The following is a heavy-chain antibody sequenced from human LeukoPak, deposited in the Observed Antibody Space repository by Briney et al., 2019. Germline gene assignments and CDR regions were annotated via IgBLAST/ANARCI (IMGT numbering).Heavy chain of an antibody. D-gene: IGHD2-2*01. V-gene: IGHV3-48*03. Sequence: GGSLRLSCAASGFTFNNYAMNWVRQAPGKGLEWVSYISSSGSTIYYADSVKGRFTISRDNAKNSLYLQMNSLRAEDTAVYYCAREGYCSSSSCYGAGYYYGMDVWGKGTTVTVSS. CDR1: GFTFNNYA. CDR3: AREGYCSSSSCYGAGYYYGMDV. CDR2: ISSSGSTI. J-gene: IGHJ6*04.